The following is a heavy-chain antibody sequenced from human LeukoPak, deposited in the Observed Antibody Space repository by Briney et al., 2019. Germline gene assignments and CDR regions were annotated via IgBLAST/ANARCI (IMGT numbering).Heavy chain of an antibody. Sequence: GGSLRLSCAASGFTVSSNYMSWVRQAPGKGLEWVSVIHSGGSTYYADSVKGRFTISRDNSKTMVYLQMNSLRAEDTAVYYCAREGYSSSWGHFDYWGQGTPVTVSS. CDR2: IHSGGST. D-gene: IGHD6-13*01. CDR1: GFTVSSNY. CDR3: AREGYSSSWGHFDY. J-gene: IGHJ4*02. V-gene: IGHV3-53*01.